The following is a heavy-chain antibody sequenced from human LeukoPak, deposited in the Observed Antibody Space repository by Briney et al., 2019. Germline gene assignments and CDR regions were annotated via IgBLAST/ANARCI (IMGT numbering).Heavy chain of an antibody. D-gene: IGHD3-16*02. CDR3: AREESDDYVWGSYRYNQGPFDY. V-gene: IGHV1-18*01. CDR1: GYTCTSYG. J-gene: IGHJ4*02. Sequence: ASVKLSFKASGYTCTSYGISWVRQSPGQRLEWMGWISAYNGNTNYAQKLQARVTMTTDTSTSTAYMELRSLRSDDTAVYYCAREESDDYVWGSYRYNQGPFDYWGQGTLVTVSS. CDR2: ISAYNGNT.